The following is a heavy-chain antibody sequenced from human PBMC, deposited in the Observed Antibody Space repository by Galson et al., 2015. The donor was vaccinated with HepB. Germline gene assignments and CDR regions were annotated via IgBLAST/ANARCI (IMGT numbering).Heavy chain of an antibody. D-gene: IGHD6-13*01. CDR2: INPNSGGT. CDR1: GYTFTGYY. Sequence: SVKVSCKASGYTFTGYYMHWVRQAPGQGLEWMGWINPNSGGTNYAQKFQGRVAMTRDTSINTAYMELSRLKSDDTAVYYCARDGAAADPFDYWGQGTLVAVSS. CDR3: ARDGAAADPFDY. V-gene: IGHV1-2*02. J-gene: IGHJ4*02.